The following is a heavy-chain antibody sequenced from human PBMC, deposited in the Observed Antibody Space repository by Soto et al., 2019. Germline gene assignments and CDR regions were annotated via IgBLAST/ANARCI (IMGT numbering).Heavy chain of an antibody. J-gene: IGHJ3*02. Sequence: GGSLRLTCVASGFAVSNYTMTWVRQAPGKGLVWVSRVKGDGSDTTYADSVKGRFTISRDNTKNTLYLQMNSLRPEDTAVYYCARAQWLADDAFDIWGHGTMVTVSS. CDR1: GFAVSNYT. CDR3: ARAQWLADDAFDI. V-gene: IGHV3-74*01. CDR2: VKGDGSDT. D-gene: IGHD6-19*01.